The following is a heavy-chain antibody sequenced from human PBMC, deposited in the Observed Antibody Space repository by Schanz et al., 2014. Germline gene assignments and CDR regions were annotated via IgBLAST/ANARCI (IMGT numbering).Heavy chain of an antibody. CDR2: IKQDESER. J-gene: IGHJ3*02. CDR3: AKVGPYSGSLGAFDI. Sequence: EVQLVESGGGVAQPGGSLRLSCAASGFSFSGYGMHWVRQAPGKGLEWVANIKQDESERSYVDSVKGRFTISRDNAKNSLYLQMNSLRAEDSAVYYCAKVGPYSGSLGAFDIWGQGTMVTVSS. V-gene: IGHV3-7*03. D-gene: IGHD1-26*01. CDR1: GFSFSGYG.